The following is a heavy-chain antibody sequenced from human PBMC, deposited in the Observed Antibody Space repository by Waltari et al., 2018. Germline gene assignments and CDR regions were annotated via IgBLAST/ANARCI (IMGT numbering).Heavy chain of an antibody. V-gene: IGHV4-59*01. Sequence: QVQLQESGPGLVKPSETLSLTCTVSGGSISCYYWSWIRQPPGKGLEWIGYIYYSGSTNYNPSLKSRVTISVDTSKNQFSLKLSSVTAADTAVYYCAREIAAAGYFDLWGRGTLVTVSS. CDR1: GGSISCYY. CDR2: IYYSGST. D-gene: IGHD6-13*01. CDR3: AREIAAAGYFDL. J-gene: IGHJ2*01.